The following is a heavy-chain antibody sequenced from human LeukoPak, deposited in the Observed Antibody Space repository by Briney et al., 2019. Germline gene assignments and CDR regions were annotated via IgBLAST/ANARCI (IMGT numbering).Heavy chain of an antibody. V-gene: IGHV4-59*01. J-gene: IGHJ4*02. Sequence: SETLSLTCTVSGGSISSYYWSWIRQPPGKGLEWIGYIYYSGSTNYNPSLKSRVTISVDTSKNQFSPKLSSVTAADTAVYYCARARPYYYDSRGSLTTIDYWGQGTLVTVSS. CDR1: GGSISSYY. CDR3: ARARPYYYDSRGSLTTIDY. CDR2: IYYSGST. D-gene: IGHD3-22*01.